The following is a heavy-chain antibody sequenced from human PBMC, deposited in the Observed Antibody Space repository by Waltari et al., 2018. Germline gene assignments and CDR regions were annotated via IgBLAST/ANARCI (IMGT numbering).Heavy chain of an antibody. CDR3: ARDLSSSPRGWCDP. CDR1: GYSISSGYY. J-gene: IGHJ5*02. Sequence: QVQLQESGPGLVKPSETLSLTCTVSGYSISSGYYWGWIRQPPGKGLAWIGSIYHSGSTYDNPSLKGLVTISVDTSKNQFSLKLSAVTAADTAVYYCARDLSSSPRGWCDPWGQGTLVTVSS. CDR2: IYHSGST. D-gene: IGHD6-13*01. V-gene: IGHV4-38-2*02.